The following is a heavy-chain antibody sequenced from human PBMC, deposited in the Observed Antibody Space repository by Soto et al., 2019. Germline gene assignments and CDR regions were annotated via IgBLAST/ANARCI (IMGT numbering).Heavy chain of an antibody. J-gene: IGHJ4*02. Sequence: PSQTLSLTCAISGDSVSSNSATWNLIRQSPSRGLEWLGRTYYRSKWYYDYAVSVKSRITINPDTSKNQFSLQLNSVTPEDTAVYYCARDPETAADYFDYWGPGTLVTVSS. D-gene: IGHD6-13*01. CDR3: ARDPETAADYFDY. CDR2: TYYRSKWYY. CDR1: GDSVSSNSAT. V-gene: IGHV6-1*01.